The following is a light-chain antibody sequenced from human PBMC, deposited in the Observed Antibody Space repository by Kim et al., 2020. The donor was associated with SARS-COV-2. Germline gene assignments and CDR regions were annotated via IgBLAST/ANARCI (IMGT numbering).Light chain of an antibody. Sequence: DIQMTQSPSSLSASVGDRVTITCQASEDISQSVNWYQQKPGRAPSLLIYDSSTLGVGVPSRFSGSGSATDFTLIINSLRPEDIGTYYCQQFDNLPITFGQGTRLEIK. CDR1: EDISQS. CDR3: QQFDNLPIT. J-gene: IGKJ5*01. V-gene: IGKV1-33*01. CDR2: DSS.